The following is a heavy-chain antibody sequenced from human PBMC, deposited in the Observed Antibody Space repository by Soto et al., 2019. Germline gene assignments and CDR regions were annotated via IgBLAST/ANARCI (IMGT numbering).Heavy chain of an antibody. J-gene: IGHJ4*02. CDR1: GGSFSGYY. V-gene: IGHV4-34*01. Sequence: KTSETLSLTCAVYGGSFSGYYWSWIRQPPGKGLEWIGEINPSGSTNYNPSLKSRVTISVDTSKNQFSLKLSSVTAADTAVYYCARAKERWLHRSEFDYWGQGTLVTVSS. CDR3: ARAKERWLHRSEFDY. D-gene: IGHD5-12*01. CDR2: INPSGST.